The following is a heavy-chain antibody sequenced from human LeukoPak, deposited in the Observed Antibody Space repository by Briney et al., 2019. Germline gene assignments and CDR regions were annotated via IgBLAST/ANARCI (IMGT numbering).Heavy chain of an antibody. CDR3: ARGGYYGSGNDFRFDP. D-gene: IGHD3-10*01. Sequence: SETLSLTCTVSGGSINTPNYYWGWIRQTPGKGLEWIGYIYYSGSTNYKPSLKSRVTISVDTSKNQFSLKLSSVTAADTAVYYCARGGYYGSGNDFRFDPWGQGTLVTVSS. V-gene: IGHV4-61*01. J-gene: IGHJ5*02. CDR1: GGSINTPNYY. CDR2: IYYSGST.